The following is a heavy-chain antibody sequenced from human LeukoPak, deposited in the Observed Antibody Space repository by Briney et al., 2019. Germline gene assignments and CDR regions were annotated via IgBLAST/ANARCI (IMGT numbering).Heavy chain of an antibody. CDR1: GFTFSSYW. D-gene: IGHD2-2*02. Sequence: GGSLRLSCAASGFTFSSYWMSWVRQAPGKGLEWVANIKQDGSEKYYVDSVKGRFTISRDNAKNSLYLQMNSLRAEDTAVYYCARPIVPAAINWFDPWGQGTLVTVSS. CDR2: IKQDGSEK. J-gene: IGHJ5*02. CDR3: ARPIVPAAINWFDP. V-gene: IGHV3-7*01.